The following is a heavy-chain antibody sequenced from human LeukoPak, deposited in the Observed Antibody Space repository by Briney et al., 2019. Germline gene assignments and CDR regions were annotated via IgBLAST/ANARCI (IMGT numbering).Heavy chain of an antibody. J-gene: IGHJ4*02. Sequence: ASVKVSCKASGYTFTGYYMHWVRQAPGQGREWMGWINPSRGGTNSAQKFQGRVTMTRDTSISTAYMDLSSLRSDDTAVYYCARGGGRYSSSWEIDYWGQGTLVTVSS. CDR2: INPSRGGT. D-gene: IGHD6-13*01. CDR3: ARGGGRYSSSWEIDY. V-gene: IGHV1-2*02. CDR1: GYTFTGYY.